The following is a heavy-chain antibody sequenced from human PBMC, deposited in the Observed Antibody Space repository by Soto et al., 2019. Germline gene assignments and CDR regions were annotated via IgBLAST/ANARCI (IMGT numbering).Heavy chain of an antibody. J-gene: IGHJ6*02. CDR3: AKAAYCGGDCYFPPLYYHHYRLAF. V-gene: IGHV3-43*01. CDR2: ISWDGGST. Sequence: GGSLRLSCAASGFTFDDYTMHCVRQAPGKGLEWVSLISWDGGSTYYADSVKGRFTISRDNSKNSLYLQMNSLRTEDTALYYCAKAAYCGGDCYFPPLYYHHYRLAFWGQGTTVTVSS. D-gene: IGHD2-21*02. CDR1: GFTFDDYT.